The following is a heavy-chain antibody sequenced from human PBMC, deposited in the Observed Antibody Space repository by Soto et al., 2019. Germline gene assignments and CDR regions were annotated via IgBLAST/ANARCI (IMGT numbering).Heavy chain of an antibody. J-gene: IGHJ4*02. V-gene: IGHV3-15*05. D-gene: IGHD3-16*01. Sequence: EVLLAESGGGLVQPGGSLRLSCVGSGFTFDTAWMSWVRQAPGKGPEWVGRIKRKTDGGTTDYAAPAKGRFSISKDESTTTIDLQMNSLQAENTAVYYGTRGICTIDFWGQGTLGTGSS. CDR2: IKRKTDGGTT. CDR3: TRGICTIDF. CDR1: GFTFDTAW.